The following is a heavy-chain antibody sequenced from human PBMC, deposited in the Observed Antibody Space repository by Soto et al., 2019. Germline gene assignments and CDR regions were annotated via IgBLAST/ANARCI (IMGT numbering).Heavy chain of an antibody. V-gene: IGHV3-23*01. CDR3: AKVLSYVTISGVDY. Sequence: GSLLLPCSASGFTFSSYAMSWVRQAAGKGLEWVSAISGSGGSTYYADSVKGRFTISRDNSKNTLYLQMNSLRAEDTAVYYCAKVLSYVTISGVDYWGQGTLVTVYS. D-gene: IGHD3-3*01. CDR1: GFTFSSYA. CDR2: ISGSGGST. J-gene: IGHJ4*02.